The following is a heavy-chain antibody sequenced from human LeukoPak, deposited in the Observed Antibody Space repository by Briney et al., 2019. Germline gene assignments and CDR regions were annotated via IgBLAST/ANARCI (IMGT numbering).Heavy chain of an antibody. J-gene: IGHJ4*02. CDR1: GYTFTSYY. Sequence: ASVKVSCKASGYTFTSYYMHWVRQAPGQGLEWMGIINPSGGSTSYAQKFQGRVTMTRDMSTSTAYMELRSLRSDDTAVYYCARMDYDSSGYYLVWGQGTLVTVSS. D-gene: IGHD3-22*01. CDR3: ARMDYDSSGYYLV. CDR2: INPSGGST. V-gene: IGHV1-46*01.